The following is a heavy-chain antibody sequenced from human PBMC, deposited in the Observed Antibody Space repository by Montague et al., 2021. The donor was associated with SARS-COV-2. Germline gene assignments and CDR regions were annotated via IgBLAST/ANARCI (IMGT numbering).Heavy chain of an antibody. Sequence: SETLSLTCTVSGGSISSSDYYWGWIRQPPGKGLEWIGSLFYSVNTYYNPSLKSRVTISVDTSKNQFSLKLSSVTAADTAVYYCARTNYDFWRGHQRGGAFDIWGQGTMVTDSS. J-gene: IGHJ3*02. CDR1: GGSISSSDYY. CDR3: ARTNYDFWRGHQRGGAFDI. CDR2: LFYSVNT. D-gene: IGHD3-3*01. V-gene: IGHV4-39*01.